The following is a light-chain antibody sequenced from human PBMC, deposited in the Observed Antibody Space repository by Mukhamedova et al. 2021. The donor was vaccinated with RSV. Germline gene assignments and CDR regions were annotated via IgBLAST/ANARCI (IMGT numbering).Light chain of an antibody. CDR1: SSDVGGYNY. J-gene: IGLJ2*01. V-gene: IGLV2-14*01. CDR2: EVS. Sequence: TGTSSDVGGYNYVSWYQQHPGKAPKLMIYEVSNRPSGVSNRFSGSKSGNTASLTISGLQAEDEADYYCSSYTSSSTLEVFGGGTKL. CDR3: SSYTSSSTLEV.